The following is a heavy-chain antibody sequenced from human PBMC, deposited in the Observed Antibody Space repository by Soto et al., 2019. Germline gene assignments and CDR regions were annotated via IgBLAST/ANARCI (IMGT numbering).Heavy chain of an antibody. J-gene: IGHJ4*02. Sequence: TSETLSLTCTVSGGSISSSSYYWGWIRQPPGKGLESIGSIYYSGSTYYNPSLKSRVTISVDTSKNQFSLKLSSVTAADTAVYYRASRFSYGDYLFDYWGQGTLVTVSS. CDR3: ASRFSYGDYLFDY. D-gene: IGHD4-17*01. V-gene: IGHV4-39*01. CDR1: GGSISSSSYY. CDR2: IYYSGST.